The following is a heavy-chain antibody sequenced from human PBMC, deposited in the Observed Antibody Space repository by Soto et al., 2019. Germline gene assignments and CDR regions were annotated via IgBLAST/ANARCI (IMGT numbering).Heavy chain of an antibody. CDR1: GFTFRNYP. Sequence: QVQLVASGGGVVQPETSLRLSCTVSGFTFRNYPMHWVRQAPGKGLEWVAVISYDGTNQYYTHSVKGRFTISRDNSKNTLYLVMNSLRPEDTAVYYCARESTLGYYYGLDVWGQGTTVTVSS. CDR3: ARESTLGYYYGLDV. J-gene: IGHJ6*02. CDR2: ISYDGTNQ. D-gene: IGHD2-15*01. V-gene: IGHV3-30-3*01.